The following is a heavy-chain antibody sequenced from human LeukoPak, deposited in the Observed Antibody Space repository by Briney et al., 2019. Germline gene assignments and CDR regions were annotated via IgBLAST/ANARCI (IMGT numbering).Heavy chain of an antibody. J-gene: IGHJ4*02. CDR2: IYYSGST. CDR1: GGSISSYY. V-gene: IGHV4-59*01. D-gene: IGHD3-16*01. Sequence: SETLSLTCTVSGGSISSYYWSWIRQPPGKGLEWIGYIYYSGSTNYNPSLKSRVTISVDTSKNQFSLKLSSVTAADTAVYYCARDFEGAFDYWGQGTLVTVSS. CDR3: ARDFEGAFDY.